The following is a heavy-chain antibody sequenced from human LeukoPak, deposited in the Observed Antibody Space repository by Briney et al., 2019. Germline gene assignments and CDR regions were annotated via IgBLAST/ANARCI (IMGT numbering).Heavy chain of an antibody. Sequence: ASVKVSCKASGYTLPDFYIHWVRQAPGQGLEWMGRISPKSGGTDYAQKFQGRVSMTRDTSINTAYMELSSLRSDDTAVFYCARKSSGTFFNWGQGTLVTVSS. CDR1: GYTLPDFY. CDR2: ISPKSGGT. CDR3: ARKSSGTFFN. J-gene: IGHJ4*02. V-gene: IGHV1-2*02. D-gene: IGHD3-10*01.